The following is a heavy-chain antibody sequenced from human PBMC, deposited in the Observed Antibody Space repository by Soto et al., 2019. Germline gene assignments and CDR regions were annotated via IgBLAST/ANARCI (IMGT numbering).Heavy chain of an antibody. CDR3: ARDWLVRGVIKNYYYYYYGMDV. Sequence: QAGGSLRLSCAASGFTFSSYGMHWVRQAPGKGLEWVAVIWYDGSNKYYADSVKGRFTISRDNSKNTLYPQMNSLRAEDTAVYYCARDWLVRGVIKNYYYYYYGMDVWGQGTTVTVSS. D-gene: IGHD3-10*01. CDR1: GFTFSSYG. J-gene: IGHJ6*02. V-gene: IGHV3-33*01. CDR2: IWYDGSNK.